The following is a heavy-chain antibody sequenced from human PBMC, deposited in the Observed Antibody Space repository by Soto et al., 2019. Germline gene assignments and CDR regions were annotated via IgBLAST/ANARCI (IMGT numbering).Heavy chain of an antibody. CDR2: ISGSGGST. V-gene: IGHV3-23*01. CDR3: AKAERDFYGYCSGGSCYSDGFYYYGMDV. D-gene: IGHD2-15*01. J-gene: IGHJ6*02. CDR1: GFTFSSYA. Sequence: EVQLLESGGGLVQPGGSLRLSCAASGFTFSSYAMSWVRQAPGKGLEWVSAISGSGGSTYYADSVKGRFTISRDNSKNTLYLQMNSLRAEDTAVYYCAKAERDFYGYCSGGSCYSDGFYYYGMDVWGQGTTVTVSS.